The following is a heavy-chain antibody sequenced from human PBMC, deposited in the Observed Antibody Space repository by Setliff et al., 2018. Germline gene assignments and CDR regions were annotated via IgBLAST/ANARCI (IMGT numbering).Heavy chain of an antibody. Sequence: PGGSLRLSCAASGFTVSTNYMSWVRQAPGKGLEWVSVIYSGGSTYYADSVKGRFTISRDNSKNSLYLQMNSLRAEDTAVYYCASLFAGDFDYWGQGTLVTVSS. CDR3: ASLFAGDFDY. J-gene: IGHJ4*02. V-gene: IGHV3-66*01. CDR2: IYSGGST. CDR1: GFTVSTNY.